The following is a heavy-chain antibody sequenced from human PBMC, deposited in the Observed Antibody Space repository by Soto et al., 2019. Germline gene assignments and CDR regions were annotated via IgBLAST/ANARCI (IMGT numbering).Heavy chain of an antibody. CDR1: GGSISSYY. D-gene: IGHD3-3*01. Sequence: SETLSLTCTVSGGSISSYYWSWIRQPPGKGLEWIGYIYYSGSTNYNPSLKSRVTISVDTSKNQFSLKLSSVTAADTAVYYCARSNLYYDFWSGQFNYWGQGTLVTVS. CDR3: ARSNLYYDFWSGQFNY. J-gene: IGHJ4*02. V-gene: IGHV4-59*01. CDR2: IYYSGST.